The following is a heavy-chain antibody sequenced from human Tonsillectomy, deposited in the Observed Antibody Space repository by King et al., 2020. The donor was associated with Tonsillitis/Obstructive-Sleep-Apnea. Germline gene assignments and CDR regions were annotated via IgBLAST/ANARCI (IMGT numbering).Heavy chain of an antibody. CDR2: INHSGST. Sequence: VQLQQWGAGLLKPSETLSLTCAVYGGSFSAYYWSWIRHPPGKGLEWIGEINHSGSTKYNPSLKSRVIISLDTSKNQFSLKLSSVTAADTAVYYCARGDLLTGYYASTDFDYWGQGTLVTVSA. CDR1: GGSFSAYY. CDR3: ARGDLLTGYYASTDFDY. V-gene: IGHV4-34*01. J-gene: IGHJ4*02. D-gene: IGHD3-9*01.